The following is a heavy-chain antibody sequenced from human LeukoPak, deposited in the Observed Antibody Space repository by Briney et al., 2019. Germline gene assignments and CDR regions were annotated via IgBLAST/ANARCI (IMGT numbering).Heavy chain of an antibody. Sequence: SVKVSCKASGYTFTNYGISWVRQAPGQGLEWMGWISAYNGHTNYAQKFQDRVTMSTDTSTSTAYMDLRSLRSDDTAVYYCARDRSSSDYWGQGTLVTVSS. D-gene: IGHD6-19*01. CDR3: ARDRSSSDY. V-gene: IGHV1-18*01. CDR2: ISAYNGHT. CDR1: GYTFTNYG. J-gene: IGHJ4*02.